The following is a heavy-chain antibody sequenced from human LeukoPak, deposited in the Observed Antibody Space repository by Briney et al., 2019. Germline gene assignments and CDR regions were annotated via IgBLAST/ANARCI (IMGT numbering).Heavy chain of an antibody. CDR2: ISYDGSNK. CDR1: GFTFSSYA. D-gene: IGHD2-8*02. Sequence: PGGSLRLSCAASGFTFSSYAMHWVRQAPGKGLEWVAVISYDGSNKYYADSVKGRFTISRDNSKNTLYLQMNSLRAEDTAVYYCASSSRTGPLDYWGQGTLVTVSS. J-gene: IGHJ4*02. V-gene: IGHV3-30-3*01. CDR3: ASSSRTGPLDY.